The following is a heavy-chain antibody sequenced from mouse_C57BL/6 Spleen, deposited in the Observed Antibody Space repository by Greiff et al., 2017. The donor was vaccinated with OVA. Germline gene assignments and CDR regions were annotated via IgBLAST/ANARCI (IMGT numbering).Heavy chain of an antibody. J-gene: IGHJ1*03. V-gene: IGHV1-50*01. CDR3: ARRPDV. CDR2: IDPSDSDT. Sequence: VQLQQPGAELVKPGASVKLSCKASGYTFTSYWMQWVKQRPGQGLEWIGEIDPSDSDTNSNQKFKGKATLTVDTSSSTAYMQLSSLTSEDSAVYYCARRPDVWGTGTTVTVSS. CDR1: GYTFTSYW.